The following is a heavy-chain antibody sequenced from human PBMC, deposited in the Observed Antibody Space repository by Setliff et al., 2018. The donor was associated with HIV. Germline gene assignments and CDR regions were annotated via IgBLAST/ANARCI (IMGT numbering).Heavy chain of an antibody. J-gene: IGHJ4*02. V-gene: IGHV4-38-2*02. CDR2: IYHSGSS. D-gene: IGHD1-1*01. Sequence: SSETLSLTCAVSGYSISSGYYWGWIRQPPGKGLEWIGSIYHSGSSYYNPSLKSRVTISVDTSKNHFSLNLSSVTAADTAVYYCARDLRGTQSSDYWGQGTLVTVSS. CDR1: GYSISSGYY. CDR3: ARDLRGTQSSDY.